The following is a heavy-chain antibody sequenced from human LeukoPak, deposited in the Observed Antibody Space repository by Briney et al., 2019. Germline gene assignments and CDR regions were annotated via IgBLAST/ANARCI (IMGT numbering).Heavy chain of an antibody. Sequence: GGSLRLSCIASGFTFSDYSFHWVRQAPGKGPEWVSCISTRGSYIYYADSVKGRFTISRDNAKNSLYLQMNSLRAEDTAVYYCAELGITMIGGVWGKGTTVTISS. CDR3: AELGITMIGGV. CDR2: ISTRGSYI. CDR1: GFTFSDYS. D-gene: IGHD3-10*02. V-gene: IGHV3-21*01. J-gene: IGHJ6*04.